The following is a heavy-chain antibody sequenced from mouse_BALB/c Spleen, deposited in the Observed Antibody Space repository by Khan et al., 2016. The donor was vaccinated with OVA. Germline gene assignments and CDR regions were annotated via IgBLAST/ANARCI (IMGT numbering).Heavy chain of an antibody. CDR1: GYTFTSYY. V-gene: IGHV1S56*01. CDR2: IYPGNVNT. D-gene: IGHD2-1*01. Sequence: VQLQQSGPELVKPGASVRISYKASGYTFTSYYIHWVKQRPGQGLEWIGWIYPGNVNTDYNEKFKGKATLTADKSSSTAYMQLSSLTSEDSAVYFCARWGGNYPSYAMDYWGQGTSVTVSS. CDR3: ARWGGNYPSYAMDY. J-gene: IGHJ4*01.